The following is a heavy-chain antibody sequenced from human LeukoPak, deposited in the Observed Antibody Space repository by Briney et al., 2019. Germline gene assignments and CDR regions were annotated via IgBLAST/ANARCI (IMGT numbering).Heavy chain of an antibody. CDR2: IIPIFGTA. V-gene: IGHV1-69*01. CDR3: APLASCGGDCYSGAFDI. J-gene: IGHJ3*02. Sequence: SVKVSCKASGGTFSSYAISWVRQAPGQGLEWMGGIIPIFGTANYAQKFQGRVTITADESTSTAYMELSSLRSEDTAVYYCAPLASCGGDCYSGAFDIWGQGTMVTVSS. CDR1: GGTFSSYA. D-gene: IGHD2-21*02.